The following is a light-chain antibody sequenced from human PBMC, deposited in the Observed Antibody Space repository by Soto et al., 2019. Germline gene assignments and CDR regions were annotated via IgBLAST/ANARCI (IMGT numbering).Light chain of an antibody. V-gene: IGLV2-8*01. Sequence: QSALTQPPSASGFPGQSVAISCTGTSRDIGGYNYVSWYQQHPGRAPKLILYEVTKRPSGIPDRVSGSKSGNTSSLTVSGLQTEDEADYYCTSYAGNDNFVIFGGGTKLTVL. CDR2: EVT. J-gene: IGLJ2*01. CDR1: SRDIGGYNY. CDR3: TSYAGNDNFVI.